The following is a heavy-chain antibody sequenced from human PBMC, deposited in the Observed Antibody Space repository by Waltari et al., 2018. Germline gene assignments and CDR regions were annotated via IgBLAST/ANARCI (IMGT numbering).Heavy chain of an antibody. V-gene: IGHV3-73*02. D-gene: IGHD6-13*01. CDR1: ASTRSGPS. Sequence: EVQLVESGGGLAQPGGSRRPSGAASASTRSGPSIHWVRQASGGGLEWLGRIRSKAENYATAYAASVTGRFTISRDDSKNTAYLQMNSLKAEDTAIYYCAKCSSSWGNDAFDVWGQGTMVAVSS. CDR3: AKCSSSWGNDAFDV. CDR2: IRSKAENYAT. J-gene: IGHJ3*01.